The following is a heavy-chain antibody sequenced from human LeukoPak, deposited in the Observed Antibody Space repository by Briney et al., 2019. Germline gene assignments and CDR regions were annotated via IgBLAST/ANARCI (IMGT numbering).Heavy chain of an antibody. J-gene: IGHJ4*02. CDR1: GGSISSYY. Sequence: SETLSLTCTVSGGSISSYYWGWIRQPPGKGLEWIGSIYYSGSTYYNPSLKSRVTISVDTSKNQFSLKLSSVTAADTAVYYCARLHYYDSSGYYMNYFDYWGQGTLVTVSS. CDR2: IYYSGST. V-gene: IGHV4-39*01. D-gene: IGHD3-22*01. CDR3: ARLHYYDSSGYYMNYFDY.